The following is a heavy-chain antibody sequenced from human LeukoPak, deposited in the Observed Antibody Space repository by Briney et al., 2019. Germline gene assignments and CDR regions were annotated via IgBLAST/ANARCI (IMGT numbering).Heavy chain of an antibody. V-gene: IGHV3-33*06. CDR3: AKEGDYCSSSGCHKRGIDY. D-gene: IGHD2-2*01. CDR1: GFTFSHYA. J-gene: IGHJ4*02. Sequence: GGSLRLSCAASGFTFSHYAMHWVRQAPGEGLEWVAVIWYDGSHDTYTDSVKGRFTVSRDNFKNVLHLQMNSLRVEDTAVYYCAKEGDYCSSSGCHKRGIDYWGQGTLATVSS. CDR2: IWYDGSHD.